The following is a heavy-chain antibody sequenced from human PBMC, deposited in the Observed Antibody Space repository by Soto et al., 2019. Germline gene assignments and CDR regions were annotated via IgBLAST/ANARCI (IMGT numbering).Heavy chain of an antibody. CDR2: IYYSGST. Sequence: SETLSLTCTVSGGSISSSSYYWGWIRQPPGKGLEWIGSIYYSGSTYYNPSLKSRVTISVDTSKNQFSLKLSSVTAADTAVYYCARVGSIVGATQEFDPWGQGTLVTVSS. CDR3: ARVGSIVGATQEFDP. D-gene: IGHD1-26*01. CDR1: GGSISSSSYY. V-gene: IGHV4-39*01. J-gene: IGHJ5*02.